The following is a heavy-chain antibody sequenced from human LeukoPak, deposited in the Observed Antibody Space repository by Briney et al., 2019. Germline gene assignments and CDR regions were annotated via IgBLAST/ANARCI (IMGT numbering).Heavy chain of an antibody. CDR3: ARPRHYDSGSSDY. D-gene: IGHD3-10*01. V-gene: IGHV3-23*01. CDR2: ISGSGGST. J-gene: IGHJ4*02. Sequence: PGGSLRLSCAASGFTFSSYAMSWVRQAPGKGLEWVSGISGSGGSTYYADSVKGRFTISRDYSKNTLYLQMNSLRAEDTAVYYCARPRHYDSGSSDYWGQGTLVTVSS. CDR1: GFTFSSYA.